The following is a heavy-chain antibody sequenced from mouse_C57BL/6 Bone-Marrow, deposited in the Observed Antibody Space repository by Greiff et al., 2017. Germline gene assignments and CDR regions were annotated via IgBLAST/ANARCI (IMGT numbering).Heavy chain of an antibody. CDR3: ADVSLVRRGSWFAY. D-gene: IGHD2-14*01. V-gene: IGHV1-72*01. CDR2: IDPNSGGT. J-gene: IGHJ3*01. Sequence: VKQSCTASGLTFTSYWMHWVTPRPGRGLEWIGRIDPNSGGTKYNEKFKSKATLTVDKPSSTAYKQLSSLTSEDSAVSYCADVSLVRRGSWFAYWGQGTLVTVSA. CDR1: GLTFTSYW.